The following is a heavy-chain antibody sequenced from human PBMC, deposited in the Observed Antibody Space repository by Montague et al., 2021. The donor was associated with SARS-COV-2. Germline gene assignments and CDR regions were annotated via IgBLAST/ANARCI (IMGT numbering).Heavy chain of an antibody. CDR1: GDSISSSGYY. CDR3: ARLLLPAIVALNVFCFDY. CDR2: IYYSGND. V-gene: IGHV4-39*01. J-gene: IGHJ4*02. Sequence: SETLSLTCTVSGDSISSSGYYWGWIRQPPGKGLEWIATIYYSGNDYYNRSLKSRVTISVDTSKSQYSLKLNAVTAADTAVYYCARLLLPAIVALNVFCFDYWGQGALVTVSS. D-gene: IGHD2-2*01.